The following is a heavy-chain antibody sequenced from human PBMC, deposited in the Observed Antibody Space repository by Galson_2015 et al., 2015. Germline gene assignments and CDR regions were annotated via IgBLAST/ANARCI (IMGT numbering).Heavy chain of an antibody. CDR3: ARGADCSSTSCYAGVVYYYGMDV. Sequence: SCKASGGTFSSYTISWVRQAPGQGLEWMGRIIPILGIANYAQKIQGRVTITADKSTSTAYMELSSLRSEDTAVYYCARGADCSSTSCYAGVVYYYGMDVWGQGTTVTVSS. V-gene: IGHV1-69*02. D-gene: IGHD2-2*01. CDR2: IIPILGIA. CDR1: GGTFSSYT. J-gene: IGHJ6*02.